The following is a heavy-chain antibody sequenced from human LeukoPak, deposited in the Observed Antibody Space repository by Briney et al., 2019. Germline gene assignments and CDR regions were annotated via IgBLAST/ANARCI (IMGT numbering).Heavy chain of an antibody. CDR1: GGSINNYY. CDR3: ARDGWETGDY. J-gene: IGHJ4*02. V-gene: IGHV4-59*01. D-gene: IGHD1-26*01. CDR2: IYYRGNT. Sequence: PSETLSLTCTVSGGSINNYYWSWIRQPPGKGLEWIGYIYYRGNTNYNPSLKSRVTISVDTSKNQFSLNLSSVTAADTAVYYCARDGWETGDYWGQGTLVTASS.